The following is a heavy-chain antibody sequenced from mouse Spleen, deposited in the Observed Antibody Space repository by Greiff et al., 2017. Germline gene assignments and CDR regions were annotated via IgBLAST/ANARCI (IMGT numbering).Heavy chain of an antibody. CDR1: GFTFSSYY. CDR3: ARDLLYGNYEGYAMDY. D-gene: IGHD2-1*01. V-gene: IGHV5-6-4*01. J-gene: IGHJ4*01. Sequence: EVKVVESGGGLVKLGGSLKLSCAASGFTFSSYYMSWVRQTPEKRLEWVATISSGGGSTYYPDSVKGRFTISRDNAKNTLYLQMSSLNSEDTAVYYCARDLLYGNYEGYAMDYWGQGTSVTVSS. CDR2: ISSGGGST.